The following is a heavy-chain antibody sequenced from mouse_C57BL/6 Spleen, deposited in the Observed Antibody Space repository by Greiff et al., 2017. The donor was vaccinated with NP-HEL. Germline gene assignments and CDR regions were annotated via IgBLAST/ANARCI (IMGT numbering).Heavy chain of an antibody. Sequence: EVHLVESGGGLVKPGGSLKLSCAASGFTFSDYGMHWVRQAPEKGLEWVAYISSGSSTIYYADTVKGRFTISRDNAKNTLFLQMTSLRSEDTAMYYGARREGYDIFDYWGQGTTVTVSA. CDR2: ISSGSSTI. CDR3: ARREGYDIFDY. J-gene: IGHJ2*01. CDR1: GFTFSDYG. D-gene: IGHD2-2*01. V-gene: IGHV5-17*01.